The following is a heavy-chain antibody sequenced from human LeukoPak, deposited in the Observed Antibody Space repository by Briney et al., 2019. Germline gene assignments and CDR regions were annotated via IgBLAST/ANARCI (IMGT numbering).Heavy chain of an antibody. D-gene: IGHD6-13*01. J-gene: IGHJ5*02. CDR2: INPKSGDT. V-gene: IGHV1-2*02. Sequence: GLXWMGWINPKSGDTNYAQKFQGRITMTRDTPISAAYMELSSLTSDDTAVYYCARGYGSSAYISWGQGTLVTVSS. CDR3: ARGYGSSAYIS.